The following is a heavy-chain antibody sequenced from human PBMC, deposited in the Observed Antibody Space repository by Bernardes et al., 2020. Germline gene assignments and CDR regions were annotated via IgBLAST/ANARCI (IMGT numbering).Heavy chain of an antibody. D-gene: IGHD4-4*01. Sequence: ASVKVSCKASGYTFTSYGISWVRQAPGQGLEWMGWISAYNGNTNYAQKLQGRVTMTTDTSTSTAYMELRSLRSDDTAVYYCARVGYRGDYSKVGCDYWGQGTLVTVSS. CDR2: ISAYNGNT. V-gene: IGHV1-18*01. CDR1: GYTFTSYG. CDR3: ARVGYRGDYSKVGCDY. J-gene: IGHJ4*02.